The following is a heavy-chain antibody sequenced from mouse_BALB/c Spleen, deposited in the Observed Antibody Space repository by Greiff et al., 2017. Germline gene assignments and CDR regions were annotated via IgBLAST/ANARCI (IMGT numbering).Heavy chain of an antibody. CDR2: INPSNGRT. J-gene: IGHJ4*01. CDR1: GYTFTSYW. D-gene: IGHD2-4*01. V-gene: IGHV1S81*02. CDR3: ARGTSTMITTGAMDY. Sequence: VQLQQPGAELVKPGASVKLSCKASGYTFTSYWMHWVKQRPGQGLEWIGEINPSNGRTNYNEKFKSKATLTVDKSSSTAYMQLSSLTSEDSAVYYCARGTSTMITTGAMDYWGQGTSVTVSS.